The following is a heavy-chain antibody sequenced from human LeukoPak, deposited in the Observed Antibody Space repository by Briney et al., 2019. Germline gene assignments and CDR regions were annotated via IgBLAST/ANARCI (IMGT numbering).Heavy chain of an antibody. CDR3: AREPSGGYCSSSSRSRYFQH. Sequence: PGGSLRLSCAASGFIFSGYSMNWVRQAPGKGLEWVSSISASDTYINYADSLKGRFTISRDNAKNSLYLQMNSLRAEDTAVYYCAREPSGGYCSSSSRSRYFQHWGQGTLVTVSS. CDR2: ISASDTYI. D-gene: IGHD2-2*01. V-gene: IGHV3-21*01. CDR1: GFIFSGYS. J-gene: IGHJ1*01.